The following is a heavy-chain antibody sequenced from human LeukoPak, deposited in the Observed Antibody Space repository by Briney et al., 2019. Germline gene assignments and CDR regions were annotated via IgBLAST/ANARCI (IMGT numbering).Heavy chain of an antibody. J-gene: IGHJ4*02. D-gene: IGHD4-17*01. V-gene: IGHV3-30*04. CDR1: GFTFSSYA. CDR2: ISYDGSNK. Sequence: GGSLRLSCAASGFTFSSYAMHWVRQAPGKGLEWVAVISYDGSNKYYADSVKGRFTISRDNSKNTLYLHMNSLRAEDTAVYYCARDRMWEYGDSAGYFDYWGQGTLVTVSS. CDR3: ARDRMWEYGDSAGYFDY.